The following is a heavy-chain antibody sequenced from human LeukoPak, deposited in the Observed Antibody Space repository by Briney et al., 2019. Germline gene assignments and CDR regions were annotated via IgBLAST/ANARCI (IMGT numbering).Heavy chain of an antibody. D-gene: IGHD3-22*01. Sequence: SETLSLTCAVYGGSFSGYYWSWIRQPPGKGLEWIGEINHSGSTNYNPSLKSRVTISVDTSKNQFSLKPSSVTAADTAVYYCARGLDYYDSSGYRLPALGYWGQGTLVTVSS. V-gene: IGHV4-34*01. CDR3: ARGLDYYDSSGYRLPALGY. CDR2: INHSGST. CDR1: GGSFSGYY. J-gene: IGHJ4*02.